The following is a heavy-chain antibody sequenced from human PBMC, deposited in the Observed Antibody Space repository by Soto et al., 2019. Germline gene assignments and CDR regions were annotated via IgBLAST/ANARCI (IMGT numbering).Heavy chain of an antibody. CDR1: GFTFSSYS. CDR3: ARELRFLEWGYYYYMDV. J-gene: IGHJ6*03. D-gene: IGHD3-3*01. CDR2: ISSSSSTI. Sequence: GGSLRLSCAASGFTFSSYSMNWVRQAPGKGLEWVSYISSSSSTIYYADSVKGRFTISRDNAKNSLYLQMNSLRAEDTAVYYCARELRFLEWGYYYYMDVWGKGTTVTVSS. V-gene: IGHV3-48*01.